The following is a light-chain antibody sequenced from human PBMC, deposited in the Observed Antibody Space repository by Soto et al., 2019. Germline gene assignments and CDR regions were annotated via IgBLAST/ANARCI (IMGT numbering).Light chain of an antibody. Sequence: QSALTQPASVSGSPGQSITISCTGTSSDVGGYNYVSWYQQHPGKAPKLMIYEVSNRPSGVSNRFSGSKSGNTASLTISGLQAEGEADYFCSSYGGTSTRYVFGTGTKLTVL. V-gene: IGLV2-14*01. CDR2: EVS. J-gene: IGLJ1*01. CDR1: SSDVGGYNY. CDR3: SSYGGTSTRYV.